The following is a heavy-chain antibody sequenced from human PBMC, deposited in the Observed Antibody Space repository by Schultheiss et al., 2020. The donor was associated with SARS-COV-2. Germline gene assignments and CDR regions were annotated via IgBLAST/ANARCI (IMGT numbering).Heavy chain of an antibody. V-gene: IGHV2-5*01. D-gene: IGHD3-22*01. CDR2: IYWNDDK. Sequence: SGPTLVKPTQTLTLTCTFSGFSLSTSGVGVGWIRQPPGKALEWLAVIYWNDDKRYSPSLQSRVTITKDTSKNQVVLTMTNMDPVDTATYYCAREYYYDSSGVTGGMDVWGQGTTVTVSS. CDR3: AREYYYDSSGVTGGMDV. CDR1: GFSLSTSGVG. J-gene: IGHJ6*02.